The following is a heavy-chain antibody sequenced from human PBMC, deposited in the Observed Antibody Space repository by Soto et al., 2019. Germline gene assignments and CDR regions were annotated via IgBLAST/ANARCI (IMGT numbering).Heavy chain of an antibody. D-gene: IGHD2-2*02. CDR1: GYTFTNNG. J-gene: IGHJ5*02. CDR2: ISPYNGNT. V-gene: IGHV1-18*01. Sequence: ASVKVSCKASGYTFTNNGISWVRQAPRQGLEWMGWISPYNGNTNYAQNLQGRVTMTTDASTSTAYMELRSLRSDDTAVYYCARDYQYCSSTRCSTWFDPWGQGTLVTVSS. CDR3: ARDYQYCSSTRCSTWFDP.